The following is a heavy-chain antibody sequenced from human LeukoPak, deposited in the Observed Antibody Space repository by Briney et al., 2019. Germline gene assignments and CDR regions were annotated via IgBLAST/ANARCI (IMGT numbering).Heavy chain of an antibody. Sequence: SETESLTCTVSGDSINSGNYYWSWIRQPAGRGLEWIGHIYTSDTTNYSPSLNNRVTISLDTSSHQFSLKLTSVTAADTAVYFCAGFRWVVGTRAFDVWGRGTMVTVSS. J-gene: IGHJ3*01. CDR3: AGFRWVVGTRAFDV. V-gene: IGHV4-61*09. D-gene: IGHD1-14*01. CDR1: GDSINSGNYY. CDR2: IYTSDTT.